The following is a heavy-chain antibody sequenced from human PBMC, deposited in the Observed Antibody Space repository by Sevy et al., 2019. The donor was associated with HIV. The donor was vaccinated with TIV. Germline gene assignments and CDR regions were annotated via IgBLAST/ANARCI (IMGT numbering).Heavy chain of an antibody. V-gene: IGHV3-30*18. CDR1: GFTFSSYA. J-gene: IGHJ1*01. CDR3: AKDHNLWSEGGFLHH. D-gene: IGHD3-10*01. CDR2: ISYDGNNK. Sequence: GGSLRLSCAASGFTFSSYAMSWVRQAPGKGLEWVAVISYDGNNKYYADSVKGRFTVSRDNSKNTLYVQMNSLRAEDTAVYYCAKDHNLWSEGGFLHHWGQGTLVTVSS.